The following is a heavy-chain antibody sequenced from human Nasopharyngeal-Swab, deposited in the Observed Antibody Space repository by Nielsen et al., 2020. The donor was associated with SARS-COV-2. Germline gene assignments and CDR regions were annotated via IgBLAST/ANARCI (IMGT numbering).Heavy chain of an antibody. CDR1: GFPFSSYA. V-gene: IGHV3-30*04. J-gene: IGHJ4*02. CDR2: ISYDGSNE. D-gene: IGHD6-19*01. Sequence: SCAASGFPFSSYAMHWVRQAPGKGLEWVAVISYDGSNEYYADSVKGRFTISRDNSKNTLYLQMNSLRAEDTAVYYGARDRPRYSSGWNVLGFWGQGTLVTVSS. CDR3: ARDRPRYSSGWNVLGF.